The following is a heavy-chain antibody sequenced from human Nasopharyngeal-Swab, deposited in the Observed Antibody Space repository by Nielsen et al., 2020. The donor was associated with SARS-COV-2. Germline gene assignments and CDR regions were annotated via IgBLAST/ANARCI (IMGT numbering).Heavy chain of an antibody. CDR3: AKGRSDSYYTYFDS. CDR1: TFTFDDYA. J-gene: IGHJ4*02. V-gene: IGHV3-43*02. CDR2: ITKDAKTT. Sequence: LKISCVASTFTFDDYALHWVRQAPGKGLEWLSLITKDAKTTQYADSVKGRFTISRDNSKKSLYLQMSGLRPEDTAFYFCAKGRSDSYYTYFDSWGQGTLVTVSS. D-gene: IGHD2-21*02.